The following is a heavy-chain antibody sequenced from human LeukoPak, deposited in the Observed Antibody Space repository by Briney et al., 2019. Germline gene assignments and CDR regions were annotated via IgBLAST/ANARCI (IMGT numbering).Heavy chain of an antibody. CDR3: ARIRGYGSGSYDY. V-gene: IGHV1-46*02. Sequence: ASVKVSCKASGYNFNTYGISWVRQAPGQGLEWMGIINPSGGSTSYAQKFQGRVTMTRDTSTSTVYMELSSLRSEDTAVYYCARIRGYGSGSYDYWGQGTLVTVSS. J-gene: IGHJ4*02. CDR1: GYNFNTYG. D-gene: IGHD3-10*01. CDR2: INPSGGST.